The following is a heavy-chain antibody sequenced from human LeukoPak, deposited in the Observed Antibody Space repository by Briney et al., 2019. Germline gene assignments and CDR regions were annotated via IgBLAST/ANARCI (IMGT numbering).Heavy chain of an antibody. J-gene: IGHJ3*02. V-gene: IGHV3-7*01. D-gene: IGHD2-21*02. CDR2: IKTDGSEK. CDR1: GFTFSNYW. Sequence: PGGSLRLSCEGSGFTFSNYWMTWVRQAPGKGLEWVANIKTDGSEKHYADSVEGRFTISRDNAKSSLYLQMNSLRAEDTAVYYCARDLDTYVILTAYDTFDIWGQGTMVTVSS. CDR3: ARDLDTYVILTAYDTFDI.